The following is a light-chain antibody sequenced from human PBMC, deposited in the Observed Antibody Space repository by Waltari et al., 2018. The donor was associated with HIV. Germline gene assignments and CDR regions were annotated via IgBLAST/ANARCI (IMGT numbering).Light chain of an antibody. Sequence: QSALTQPASVSGSPGQSITISCTGPSSDVGTYNSVSWYQQHPGKAPTLIIYEVSTRPAGISDRFSGSKSDNAASLTIAALQPEDEADYYCSSYTNTNISFGGGTKLTVL. J-gene: IGLJ2*01. CDR3: SSYTNTNIS. CDR1: SSDVGTYNS. V-gene: IGLV2-14*01. CDR2: EVS.